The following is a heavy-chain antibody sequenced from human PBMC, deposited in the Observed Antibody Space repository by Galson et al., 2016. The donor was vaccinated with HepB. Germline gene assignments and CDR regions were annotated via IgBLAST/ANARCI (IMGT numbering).Heavy chain of an antibody. Sequence: SLRLSCAASGFPFSPYAMSWGRQPPGKGLEWVSSLREIGDVTHHADCVKGRVTISRDNSKTTLYLQMNSLRAEDTALYYCAKSGVGWTHRSPDYWGQGTLVTVSS. CDR1: GFPFSPYA. D-gene: IGHD3-16*02. CDR3: AKSGVGWTHRSPDY. V-gene: IGHV3-23*01. J-gene: IGHJ4*02. CDR2: LREIGDVT.